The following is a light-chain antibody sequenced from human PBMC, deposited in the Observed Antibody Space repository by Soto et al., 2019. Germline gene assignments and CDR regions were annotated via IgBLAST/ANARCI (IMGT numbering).Light chain of an antibody. CDR3: CSYAGSSTYV. CDR1: SSDVGSYNL. Sequence: QSVLTQPASVSGSPGQSITISCTGTSSDVGSYNLVSWYQQHPGKAPKLMIYEGSKRPSGVSNRVSGSKSGNTASRTISGLQAEDEADYYCCSYAGSSTYVFGTGTKVTVL. CDR2: EGS. V-gene: IGLV2-23*01. J-gene: IGLJ1*01.